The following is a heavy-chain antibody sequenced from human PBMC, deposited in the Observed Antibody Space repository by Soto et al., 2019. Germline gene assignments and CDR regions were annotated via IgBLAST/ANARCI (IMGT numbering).Heavy chain of an antibody. J-gene: IGHJ3*02. V-gene: IGHV3-9*01. CDR1: GFTFDDYA. CDR2: VSWNSDTI. CDR3: AKDLYSNYGDAFDI. Sequence: GGSLRLSCAASGFTFDDYAMHWVRQAPGKGLEWVSGVSWNSDTIGYADSVRGRFSISRDNAKNALYLQMNSLRAEDTALYYCAKDLYSNYGDAFDIWGQGTMVTVSS. D-gene: IGHD4-4*01.